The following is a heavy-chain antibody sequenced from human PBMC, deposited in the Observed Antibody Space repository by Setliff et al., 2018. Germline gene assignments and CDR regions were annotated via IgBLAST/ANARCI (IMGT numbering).Heavy chain of an antibody. D-gene: IGHD3-22*01. J-gene: IGHJ3*02. Sequence: GASVKVSCKASGYTFTSHYMHWVRQAPGLGLEWMGTINPSSGRTSYAQKLQGRVTMTRDTSTSTVYMDMSSLGSEDTAVYYCARDVFPYHYEGAFDIWGQGTMVTVSS. V-gene: IGHV1-46*01. CDR1: GYTFTSHY. CDR3: ARDVFPYHYEGAFDI. CDR2: INPSSGRT.